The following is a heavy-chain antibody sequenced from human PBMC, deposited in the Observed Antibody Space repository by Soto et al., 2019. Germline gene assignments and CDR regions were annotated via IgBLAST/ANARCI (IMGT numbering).Heavy chain of an antibody. Sequence: QVHLQESGPGLVKPSGTLSLTCAVSGGSITSTYWWSWVRQPPGKGLEWIGEIYHSGTTNYNPSFKSRVAMSVDHSKNHFSLKLTSVTAADTALYFCARSTARGLIIGWFDPWGQGTLVTVSS. CDR2: IYHSGTT. D-gene: IGHD3-10*01. CDR3: ARSTARGLIIGWFDP. CDR1: GGSITSTYW. V-gene: IGHV4-4*02. J-gene: IGHJ5*02.